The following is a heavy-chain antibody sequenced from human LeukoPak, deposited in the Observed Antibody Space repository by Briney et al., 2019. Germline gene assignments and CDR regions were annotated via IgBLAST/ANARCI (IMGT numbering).Heavy chain of an antibody. CDR1: GCTCTSYG. Sequence: ASVKVSCKASGCTCTSYGISWVRQAPGQGLEWMGWISAYNGNTNYAQKLQGRVTMTTDTSTSTAYMELRSLRSDDTAVYYCARDPYPYDFWSGSEYNWFDPWGQGTLVTVSS. CDR3: ARDPYPYDFWSGSEYNWFDP. V-gene: IGHV1-18*01. D-gene: IGHD3-3*01. CDR2: ISAYNGNT. J-gene: IGHJ5*02.